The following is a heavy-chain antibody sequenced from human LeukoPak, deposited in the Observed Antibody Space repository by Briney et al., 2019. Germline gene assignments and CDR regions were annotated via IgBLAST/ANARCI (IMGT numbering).Heavy chain of an antibody. D-gene: IGHD6-19*01. V-gene: IGHV1-2*02. J-gene: IGHJ4*02. Sequence: ASVKVSCRASGYTFTGYYMHWVRQAPGQGFEWMGWINPNSGGTNYAQKFQGRVTMTRDTSISTAYMELSRLRSDDTAVYYCARARIAVAGTGFFGYWGQGTLVTVSS. CDR1: GYTFTGYY. CDR2: INPNSGGT. CDR3: ARARIAVAGTGFFGY.